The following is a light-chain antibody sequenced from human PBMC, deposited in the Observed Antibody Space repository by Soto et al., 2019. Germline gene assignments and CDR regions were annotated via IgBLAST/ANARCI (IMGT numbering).Light chain of an antibody. CDR1: QSISTY. V-gene: IGKV1-39*01. J-gene: IGKJ1*01. Sequence: DIQMTQSPSSLYASIGDRVTITCRSSQSISTYLSWYQKKAGKAPKLLISAASTLRDRVPPRCSGSGSGTHFTITISSLQPEDFAVYYCQTSYSSPRMFGQGTKGEIK. CDR3: QTSYSSPRM. CDR2: AAS.